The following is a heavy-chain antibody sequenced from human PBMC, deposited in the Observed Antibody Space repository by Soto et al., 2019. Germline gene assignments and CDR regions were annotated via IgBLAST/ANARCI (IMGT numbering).Heavy chain of an antibody. CDR2: ISGSGGST. CDR1: GFTFSSYA. D-gene: IGHD2-15*01. Sequence: GGSLRLSCAASGFTFSSYAMSWVRQAPGKGLEWVSAISGSGGSTYYADSVKGRFTISRDNSKNTLYLQMNSLRAEDTAVYYCAKGSPSAYCNGGSCYGVRFGYRAQRTVVPVSS. V-gene: IGHV3-23*01. CDR3: AKGSPSAYCNGGSCYGVRFGY. J-gene: IGHJ4*02.